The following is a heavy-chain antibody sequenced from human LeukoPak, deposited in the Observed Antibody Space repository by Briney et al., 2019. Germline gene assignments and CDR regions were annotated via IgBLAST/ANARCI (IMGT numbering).Heavy chain of an antibody. D-gene: IGHD6-6*01. J-gene: IGHJ6*03. CDR2: INWNGGST. CDR3: ARIAARLFYYYYYMDV. V-gene: IGHV3-20*04. Sequence: GRSLRLSCAASGFTFDDYGMSWVRQAPGKGLEWVSGINWNGGSTGYADSVKGRFTISRDNAKNSLYLQMNSLRAEDTALYYCARIAARLFYYYYYMDVWGKGTTVTVSS. CDR1: GFTFDDYG.